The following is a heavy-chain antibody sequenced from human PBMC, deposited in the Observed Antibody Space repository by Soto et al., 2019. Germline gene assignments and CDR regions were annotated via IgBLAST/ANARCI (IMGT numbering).Heavy chain of an antibody. D-gene: IGHD2-15*01. CDR2: ISAYNGNT. CDR1: GYTFTSYG. CDR3: ASAYCSGGSCYDDAFDI. Sequence: ASVKVSCKASGYTFTSYGISWVRQAPGQGLEWVGWISAYNGNTNYAQKLQGRVTMTTDTSTSTAYMELRSLRSDDTAVYYCASAYCSGGSCYDDAFDIWGQGTMVTVSS. V-gene: IGHV1-18*01. J-gene: IGHJ3*02.